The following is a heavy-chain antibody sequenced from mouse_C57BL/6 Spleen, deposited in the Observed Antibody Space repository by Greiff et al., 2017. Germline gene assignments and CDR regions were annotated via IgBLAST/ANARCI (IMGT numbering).Heavy chain of an antibody. CDR1: GFSLSTSGMG. CDR2: IYWDDDK. CDR3: ARQATRYGNPYDFDY. J-gene: IGHJ2*01. D-gene: IGHD2-10*02. Sequence: QVTLKESGPGILQSSQTLSLTCSFSGFSLSTSGMGVSWIRQPSGKGLEWLAHIYWDDDKRYNPSLKSRLTISKDTSRHQVFLKITSVDTADTATYYCARQATRYGNPYDFDYGGQGTTLTVSS. V-gene: IGHV8-12*01.